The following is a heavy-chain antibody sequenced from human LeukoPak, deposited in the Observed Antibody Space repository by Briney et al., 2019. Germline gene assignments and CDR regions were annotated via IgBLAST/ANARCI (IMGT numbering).Heavy chain of an antibody. Sequence: ASVTVSCMASGYSFIALYIHWLRQAPGQGVEWMGRIHPRSGDTNYAHEFQGRVPMTRDTSINTAYMDLKSLRSDDTAVYYCAREGEYGSGSYYRGCFDYWGPGALVTVSS. V-gene: IGHV1-2*06. CDR1: GYSFIALY. D-gene: IGHD3-10*01. CDR3: AREGEYGSGSYYRGCFDY. CDR2: IHPRSGDT. J-gene: IGHJ4*02.